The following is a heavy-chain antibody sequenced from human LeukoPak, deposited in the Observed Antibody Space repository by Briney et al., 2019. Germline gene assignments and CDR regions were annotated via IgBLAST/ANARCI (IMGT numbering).Heavy chain of an antibody. CDR1: GYTFTSYA. J-gene: IGHJ5*02. D-gene: IGHD2-15*01. CDR2: INAGNDNT. CDR3: ARDLGYCIGGTCYPNWFDP. V-gene: IGHV1-3*01. Sequence: ASVKVSCKASGYTFTSYAMHWVGQAPGQRLEWMGWINAGNDNTKYSQKFQGRVTITRDTSASTAYMELSSLRSEDTAVYYCARDLGYCIGGTCYPNWFDPWGQGTQVTVSS.